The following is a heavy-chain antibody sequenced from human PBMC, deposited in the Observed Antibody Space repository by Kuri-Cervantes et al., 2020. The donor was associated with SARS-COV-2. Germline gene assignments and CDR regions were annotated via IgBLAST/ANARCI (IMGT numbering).Heavy chain of an antibody. D-gene: IGHD4-23*01. V-gene: IGHV3-30-3*01. CDR1: GFTFSSYA. CDR3: ARDLFGGGGYYYGVDV. Sequence: GESLKISCAASGFTFSSYAMHWVRQAPGKGLEWVAVISYDGSNKYYADSVKGRFTISRDNSKNTLYLQMNSLRAEDTAVYYCARDLFGGGGYYYGVDVWGQGTTVTVSS. J-gene: IGHJ6*02. CDR2: ISYDGSNK.